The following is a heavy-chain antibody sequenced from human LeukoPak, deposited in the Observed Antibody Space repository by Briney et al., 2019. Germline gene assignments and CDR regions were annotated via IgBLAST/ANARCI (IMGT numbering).Heavy chain of an antibody. V-gene: IGHV3-21*01. Sequence: GGSLRLSCAASGFTFSSYSMNWVRQAPGKGLEWVSSISSSSSYIYYADSVKGRFTISRDNAKNSLYLQMNSLRAEDTAVYYCARDRSYYYDSSGWFDPWGQGTLVTVSS. J-gene: IGHJ5*02. CDR3: ARDRSYYYDSSGWFDP. CDR1: GFTFSSYS. D-gene: IGHD3-22*01. CDR2: ISSSSSYI.